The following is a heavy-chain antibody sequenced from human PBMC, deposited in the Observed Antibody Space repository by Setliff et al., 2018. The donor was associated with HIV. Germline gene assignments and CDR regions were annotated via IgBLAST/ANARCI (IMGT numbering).Heavy chain of an antibody. Sequence: GESLKISCKGSGYYFTTFWIAWVRQMPGKGLEWMGFIYPGDSHTTYSPSFQGQVTISVDTSVSTAFLQWSSLAASDTAMYYCVRDQIGDVQVAGTWGTWGQGTLVTV. CDR3: VRDQIGDVQVAGTWGT. V-gene: IGHV5-51*01. CDR1: GYYFTTFW. D-gene: IGHD6-19*01. CDR2: IYPGDSHT. J-gene: IGHJ5*01.